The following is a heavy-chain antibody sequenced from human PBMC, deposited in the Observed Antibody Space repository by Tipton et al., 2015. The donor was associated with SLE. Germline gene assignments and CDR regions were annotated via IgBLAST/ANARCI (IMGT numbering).Heavy chain of an antibody. CDR1: GDSIRIYY. D-gene: IGHD3-3*01. V-gene: IGHV4-4*07. CDR2: IYTSGTT. Sequence: TLSLTCTVSGDSIRIYYWSWIRQPAGKGLEWIGQIYTSGTTSYNPSLKSRVTISLDKSKNQFSLKLTSVTAADTAVYFCAREGITIFGVFQRWGQGTQVSVSS. J-gene: IGHJ4*02. CDR3: AREGITIFGVFQR.